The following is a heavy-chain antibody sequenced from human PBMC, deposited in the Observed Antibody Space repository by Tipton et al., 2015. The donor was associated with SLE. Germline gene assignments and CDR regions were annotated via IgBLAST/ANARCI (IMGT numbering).Heavy chain of an antibody. V-gene: IGHV4-61*09. J-gene: IGHJ3*02. CDR1: GGSISSGYYY. CDR2: IYNSGNS. Sequence: TLSLTCTVSGGSISSGYYYWSWIRQPAGKGLEWIGDIYNSGNSNPDYNPSLKSRVTISVDTSKNQFSLKLSSVTAADTAVYYCARDRGWDSNDPGVAFDIWGQGTMATVSS. D-gene: IGHD6-13*01. CDR3: ARDRGWDSNDPGVAFDI.